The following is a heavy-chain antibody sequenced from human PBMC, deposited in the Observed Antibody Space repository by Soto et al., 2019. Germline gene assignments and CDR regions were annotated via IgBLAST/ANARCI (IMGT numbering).Heavy chain of an antibody. CDR3: AKGGSGSYSNAFDI. J-gene: IGHJ3*02. CDR2: IYYSGST. D-gene: IGHD3-10*01. Sequence: QLQLQESGPGLVKPSETLSLTCTVSGGSISSSSYYWGWIRQPPGKGLEWIGSIYYSGSTYYNPSLTSRVTISVDTSKNQFSLNLSSVTAADTAVYYCAKGGSGSYSNAFDIWGQGTMVTVSS. CDR1: GGSISSSSYY. V-gene: IGHV4-39*01.